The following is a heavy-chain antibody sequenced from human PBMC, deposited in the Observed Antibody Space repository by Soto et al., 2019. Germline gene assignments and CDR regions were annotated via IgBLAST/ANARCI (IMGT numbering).Heavy chain of an antibody. CDR1: GYTFSTYG. J-gene: IGHJ4*02. CDR2: ISVYNGNT. V-gene: IGHV1-18*01. CDR3: ARDPQLERRREFDY. D-gene: IGHD1-1*01. Sequence: QVQLVQSGAEVKKPGASVKVSCKASGYTFSTYGISWVRQAPGQGLEWMRWISVYNGNTNYAQSLQGRVTMTTDTSTSTAYMELRSLRSDDTAVYYCARDPQLERRREFDYWGQGTLVTVSS.